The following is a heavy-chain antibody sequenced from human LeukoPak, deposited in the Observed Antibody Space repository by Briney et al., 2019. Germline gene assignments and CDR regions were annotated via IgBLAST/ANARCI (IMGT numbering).Heavy chain of an antibody. V-gene: IGHV3-7*01. Sequence: GGSLRLSCAASGFTFSSYWMTWVRQAPGKGLEWVANIKQGGSEKYYVDSVKGRFTISRDNAKNSLYLQMNSLRAEDTAVYYCAREGFDYGDPMDYWGQGTLVTVSS. J-gene: IGHJ4*02. CDR2: IKQGGSEK. D-gene: IGHD4-17*01. CDR3: AREGFDYGDPMDY. CDR1: GFTFSSYW.